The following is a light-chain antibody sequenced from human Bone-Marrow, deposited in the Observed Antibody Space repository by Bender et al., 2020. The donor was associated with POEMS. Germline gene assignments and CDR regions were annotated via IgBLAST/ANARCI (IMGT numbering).Light chain of an antibody. J-gene: IGLJ3*02. CDR2: YDD. CDR1: SSNIGIHG. Sequence: QSVVTQPPSLSEAPRQRVTISCSGSSSNIGIHGVNWYQQLPGQPPKLRIYYDDLLTPGVSDRFSASKSGTWSSLAISELQSEDEALYYCSAWDDGLSGWVFGGGTKLTVL. V-gene: IGLV1-36*01. CDR3: SAWDDGLSGWV.